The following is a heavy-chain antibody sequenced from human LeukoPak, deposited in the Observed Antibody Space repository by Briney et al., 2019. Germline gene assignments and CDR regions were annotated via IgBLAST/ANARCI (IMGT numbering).Heavy chain of an antibody. CDR2: INHSGST. D-gene: IGHD3-10*01. J-gene: IGHJ5*02. Sequence: SETLSLTCAVYGGSFSGYYWSWIRQPPGKGLEGIGEINHSGSTNYNPSLKSRVTISVDTSKNQFSLKLSSVTAADTAVYYCARGPLYGSGWSRRYNWFDPWGQGTLVTVSS. V-gene: IGHV4-34*01. CDR3: ARGPLYGSGWSRRYNWFDP. CDR1: GGSFSGYY.